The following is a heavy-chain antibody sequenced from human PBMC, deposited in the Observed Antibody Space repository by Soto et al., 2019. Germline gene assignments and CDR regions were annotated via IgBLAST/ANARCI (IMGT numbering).Heavy chain of an antibody. Sequence: LGESLKISCKGSGYSFTSYWIGWVRQMPGKGLEWMGIIYPGDSDTRYSPSFQGQVTISADKSISTAYLQWSSLKASDTAMYYCARPDYYDSSGYVGLDYWGQGTLVTVSS. CDR1: GYSFTSYW. D-gene: IGHD3-22*01. V-gene: IGHV5-51*01. CDR3: ARPDYYDSSGYVGLDY. J-gene: IGHJ4*02. CDR2: IYPGDSDT.